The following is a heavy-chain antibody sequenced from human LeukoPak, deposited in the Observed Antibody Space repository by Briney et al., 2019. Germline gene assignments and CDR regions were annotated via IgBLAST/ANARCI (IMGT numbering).Heavy chain of an antibody. CDR2: IRSKAHGGTT. CDR3: TRGDGSVSF. V-gene: IGHV3-49*04. J-gene: IGHJ4*02. CDR1: GFTFGDYA. D-gene: IGHD3-10*01. Sequence: GGSLRHSCTASGFTFGDYAMSWVRQAPGKGLEWVGFIRSKAHGGTTEYAASVKGRFTISRDDSKSIAYLQMNSLKTEDTAVYYCTRGDGSVSFWGQGTLVTVSS.